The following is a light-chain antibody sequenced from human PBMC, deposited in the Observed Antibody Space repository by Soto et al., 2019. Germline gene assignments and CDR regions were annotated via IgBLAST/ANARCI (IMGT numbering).Light chain of an antibody. CDR2: DAS. V-gene: IGKV1-5*01. CDR1: QSINIW. J-gene: IGKJ1*01. CDR3: QQYNGYSTWT. Sequence: DIQLTQSPSTLSASVGDRITLTCRASQSINIWLAWYQQTPGKAPKILIFDASRLATGVPSRFIGSGSGTEFTLTISGLQPDDFATYYCQQYNGYSTWTFGQGTRVETK.